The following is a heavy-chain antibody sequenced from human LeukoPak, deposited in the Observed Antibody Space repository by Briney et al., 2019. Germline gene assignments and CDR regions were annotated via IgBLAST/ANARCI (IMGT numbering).Heavy chain of an antibody. CDR2: LSGSGITT. V-gene: IGHV3-23*01. D-gene: IGHD6-19*01. CDR1: GFTFSNSA. CDR3: AKGIYSSGWSYFDY. Sequence: GGALRLPRAASGFTFSNSALSWVRQAPGEGLELVSTLSGSGITTYYADSVKGRFTISRDNSKNTLYLQMNSLRAEDTAVYYCAKGIYSSGWSYFDYWGHGTLVTVSS. J-gene: IGHJ4*01.